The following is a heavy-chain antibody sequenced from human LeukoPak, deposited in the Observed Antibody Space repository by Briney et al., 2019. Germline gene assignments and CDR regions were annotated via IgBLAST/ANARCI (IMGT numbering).Heavy chain of an antibody. V-gene: IGHV3-66*01. CDR2: IYSGGST. Sequence: GGSLRLSCAASGFTVSSNYMSWVRQAPGKGPEWVSVIYSGGSTYYADSVKGRFTISRDNSKNTLYLQMNSLRAEDTAVYYCARDGAGYDFWSGYNYWGQGTLVTVSS. CDR1: GFTVSSNY. J-gene: IGHJ4*02. CDR3: ARDGAGYDFWSGYNY. D-gene: IGHD3-3*01.